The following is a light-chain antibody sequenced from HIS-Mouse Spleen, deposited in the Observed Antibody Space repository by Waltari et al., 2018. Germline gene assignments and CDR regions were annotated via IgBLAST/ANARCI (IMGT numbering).Light chain of an antibody. CDR3: SSYTSSSTLGGV. CDR2: DVS. V-gene: IGLV2-14*03. J-gene: IGLJ1*01. Sequence: QSALTQPASVSGSPGQSIPIPCPGTSSDVAVYNYVSWYQQHPGKAPKLMIYDVSNRPAGVSNRFSGSKSGNTASLTISGLQAEDEADYYCSSYTSSSTLGGVFGTGTKVTVL. CDR1: SSDVAVYNY.